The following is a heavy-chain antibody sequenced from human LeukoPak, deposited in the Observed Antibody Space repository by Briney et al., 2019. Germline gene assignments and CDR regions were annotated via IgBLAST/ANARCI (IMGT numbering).Heavy chain of an antibody. CDR3: ARDRGHTFDY. V-gene: IGHV3-74*01. J-gene: IGHJ4*02. CDR2: INSDGSST. CDR1: GFTFSSYA. D-gene: IGHD5-18*01. Sequence: GGSLRLSCAASGFTFSSYAMHWVRQAPGKGLVWVSLINSDGSSTTYADSVKGRFTISRDNAKNTLYLEMNSLRAEDSAVYYCARDRGHTFDYWGQGTLVTVSS.